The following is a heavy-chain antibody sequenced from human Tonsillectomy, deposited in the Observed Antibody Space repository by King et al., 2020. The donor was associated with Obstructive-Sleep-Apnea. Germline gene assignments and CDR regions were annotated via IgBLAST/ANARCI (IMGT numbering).Heavy chain of an antibody. V-gene: IGHV4-31*03. CDR3: AREITGTTRWFDP. Sequence: HVQLQESGPGLVKPSQTLSLTCTVSGGSISSGGYYWSWIRQHPGKGLEWIGDIYYSGSTYYNPSLKSRVTISVDTSKNQFSLKLSSVTAADTAVYYCAREITGTTRWFDPWGQGTLVTVSS. CDR2: IYYSGST. J-gene: IGHJ5*02. CDR1: GGSISSGGYY. D-gene: IGHD1-20*01.